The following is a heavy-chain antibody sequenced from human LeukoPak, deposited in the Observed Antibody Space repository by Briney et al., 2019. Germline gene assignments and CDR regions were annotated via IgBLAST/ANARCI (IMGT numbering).Heavy chain of an antibody. J-gene: IGHJ4*02. Sequence: SVKVSCKASGGTFSSYAISWVRQAPGQGLEWMGGIIPIFGTANYAQKFRGRVTITTDESTSTAYMELSSLRSEDTAVYYCARDGGLEYYYDSSGYSIWGQGTLVTVSS. D-gene: IGHD3-22*01. V-gene: IGHV1-69*05. CDR1: GGTFSSYA. CDR2: IIPIFGTA. CDR3: ARDGGLEYYYDSSGYSI.